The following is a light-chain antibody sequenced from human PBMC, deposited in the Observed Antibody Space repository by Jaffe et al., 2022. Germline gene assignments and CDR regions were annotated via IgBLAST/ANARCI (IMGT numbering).Light chain of an antibody. CDR1: QSVSRNY. CDR2: DAS. Sequence: EIVLTQSPATQSLSPGERATLSCGASQSVSRNYLAWYQQKPGLAPRLLISDASSRATGIPDRFSGSGSGTDFTLTISRLEPEDFAVYYCQQYGSSPWTFGQGTKVEIK. V-gene: IGKV3D-20*01. J-gene: IGKJ1*01. CDR3: QQYGSSPWT.